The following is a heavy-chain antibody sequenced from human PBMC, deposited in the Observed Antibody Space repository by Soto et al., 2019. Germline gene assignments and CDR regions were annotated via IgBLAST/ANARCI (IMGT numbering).Heavy chain of an antibody. D-gene: IGHD3-10*01. CDR2: IYPSDSRT. CDR3: GSTNYNPSLKSRVTISVDTSKNQFSLKLSSVTAADTAVYYCARDRAQYYDFWSGYYPHYYYYGMDV. V-gene: IGHV5-51*01. CDR1: GYTFANYW. J-gene: IGHJ6*02. Sequence: PGESLKISCESSGYTFANYWIGWVRQVPGKGLEWVAIIYPSDSRTIYSPSFQGQVTISADKSISTAYLQWTSLKASDTAIYYSGSTNYNPSLKSRVTISVDTSKNQFSLKLSSVTAADTAVYYCARDRAQYYDFWSGYYPHYYYYGMDVWGQGTTVTVSS.